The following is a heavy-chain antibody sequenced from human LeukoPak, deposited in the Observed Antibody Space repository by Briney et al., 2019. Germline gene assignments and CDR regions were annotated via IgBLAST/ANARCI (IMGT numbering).Heavy chain of an antibody. CDR1: GYTFTSYG. J-gene: IGHJ6*03. D-gene: IGHD3-9*01. V-gene: IGHV1-18*01. CDR3: ARELEMPGYYEYHYYYMDV. CDR2: ISTYNGHT. Sequence: ASVKVSCKASGYTFTSYGISWVRQAPGQGLEWMGWISTYNGHTNSAQKFQGRATMTTDTSTSTAYMELRSLRSDDTAVYYCARELEMPGYYEYHYYYMDVWGKGTTVTISS.